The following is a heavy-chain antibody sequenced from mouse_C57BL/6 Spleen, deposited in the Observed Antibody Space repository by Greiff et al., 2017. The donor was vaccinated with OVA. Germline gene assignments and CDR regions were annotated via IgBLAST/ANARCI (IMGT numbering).Heavy chain of an antibody. J-gene: IGHJ1*03. CDR1: GYTFTSYW. D-gene: IGHD1-1*01. CDR2: IYPGSGST. CDR3: ARGDGADWYFDV. V-gene: IGHV1-55*01. Sequence: QVQLQQPGAELVKPGASVKMSCKAFGYTFTSYWITWVKQRPGQGLEWIGDIYPGSGSTNYNEKFKSKATLTVDTSSSTAYMQLSSLTSEDSAVYYCARGDGADWYFDVWGTGTTVTVSS.